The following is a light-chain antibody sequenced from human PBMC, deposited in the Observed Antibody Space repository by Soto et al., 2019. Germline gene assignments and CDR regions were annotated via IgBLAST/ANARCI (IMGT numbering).Light chain of an antibody. CDR1: QSISSW. J-gene: IGKJ1*01. Sequence: DIQMTQSPSTLSASVGDRATITCRASQSISSWLAWYQQKPGKAPKLLIYDASSLESGVPSRFSGSGSGTGFTLTISSLQPEDFATYYCQQSYSTPWTFGQGTKVDIK. CDR2: DAS. CDR3: QQSYSTPWT. V-gene: IGKV1-5*01.